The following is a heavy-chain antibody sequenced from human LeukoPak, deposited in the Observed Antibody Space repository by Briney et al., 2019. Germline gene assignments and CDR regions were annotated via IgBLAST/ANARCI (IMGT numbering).Heavy chain of an antibody. CDR3: ARRPVGATGAFDI. CDR2: INHSGST. Sequence: SETLSLTYTVSAGSISSGGYYWSWIRQPPGKGLAWIGEINHSGSTNYNPSLKSRVTISVDTSKNQFSLKLSSVTAADTAVYYCARRPVGATGAFDIWGQGTMVTVSS. V-gene: IGHV4-34*01. D-gene: IGHD1-26*01. J-gene: IGHJ3*02. CDR1: AGSISSGGYY.